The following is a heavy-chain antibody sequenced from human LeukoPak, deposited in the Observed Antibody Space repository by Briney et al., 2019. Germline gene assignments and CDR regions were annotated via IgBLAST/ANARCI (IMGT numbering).Heavy chain of an antibody. CDR1: GFTFSIYG. V-gene: IGHV3-30*02. Sequence: GGSLRLSCAASGFTFSIYGMHWVRQAPGKGLEWVAFIRYDGSNKYYADSVKGRFTISRDNSKNTLYLQMNSLRAEDTAVYYCAKDLTEYYYGSGLYWGQGTLVTVSS. CDR2: IRYDGSNK. J-gene: IGHJ4*02. CDR3: AKDLTEYYYGSGLY. D-gene: IGHD3-10*01.